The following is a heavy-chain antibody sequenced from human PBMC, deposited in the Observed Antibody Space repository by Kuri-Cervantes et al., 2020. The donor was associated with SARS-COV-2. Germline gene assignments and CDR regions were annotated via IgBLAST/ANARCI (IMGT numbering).Heavy chain of an antibody. CDR1: GFTFSDYY. J-gene: IGHJ4*02. CDR3: ARGGLYCSSTSCYGTHFDY. D-gene: IGHD2-2*01. Sequence: GESLKISCAASGFTFSDYYMSWIRQAPGKGLGWVSYISSSGSTIYYADSVKGRFTISRDNAKNSLYLQMNSLRAEDTAVYYCARGGLYCSSTSCYGTHFDYWGQGTLVTVSS. V-gene: IGHV3-11*01. CDR2: ISSSGSTI.